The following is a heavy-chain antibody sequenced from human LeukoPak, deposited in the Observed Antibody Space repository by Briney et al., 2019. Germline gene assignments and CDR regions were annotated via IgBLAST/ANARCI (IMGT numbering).Heavy chain of an antibody. J-gene: IGHJ4*02. CDR3: ARDRRYDILTGYYWWESDY. D-gene: IGHD3-9*01. CDR2: ISYDGSNK. V-gene: IGHV3-30*04. CDR1: GFTFSSYA. Sequence: GGSLRLSCAASGFTFSSYAMHWVRQAPGKGLEWVAVISYDGSNKYYADSVKGRFTISRDNSKNTLYLQMNSLRADDTAVYYCARDRRYDILTGYYWWESDYWGQGTLVTVSS.